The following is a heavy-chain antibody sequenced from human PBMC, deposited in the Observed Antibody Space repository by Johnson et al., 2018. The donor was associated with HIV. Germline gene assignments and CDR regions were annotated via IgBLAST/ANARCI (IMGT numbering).Heavy chain of an antibody. CDR2: IRGSGGVT. D-gene: IGHD6-13*01. CDR3: ASDDSSSVGAFDI. Sequence: VQLVESGGGVVRPGGSLRLSCATSGFTFDDYAMRWVRQAPGKGLEWVSAIRGSGGVTYYADSVKGRFTISRDNSKNTLYLQMNSLRAEDTAVYYCASDDSSSVGAFDIWGQGTMVTVSS. J-gene: IGHJ3*02. CDR1: GFTFDDYA. V-gene: IGHV3-23*04.